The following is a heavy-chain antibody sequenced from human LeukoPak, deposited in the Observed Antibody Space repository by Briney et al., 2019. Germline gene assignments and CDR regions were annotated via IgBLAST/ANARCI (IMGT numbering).Heavy chain of an antibody. CDR1: GGTFTGYY. CDR2: INPNSGGT. Sequence: ASVKISCKASGGTFTGYYMHWVRQAPGQGLEWMGWINPNSGGTNYAQKFQGWVTMTRDTTTSTVYMELSSLISEDTAVYYCARDFDSSGWYDYWGQGTLVTVSS. D-gene: IGHD6-19*01. V-gene: IGHV1-2*04. CDR3: ARDFDSSGWYDY. J-gene: IGHJ4*02.